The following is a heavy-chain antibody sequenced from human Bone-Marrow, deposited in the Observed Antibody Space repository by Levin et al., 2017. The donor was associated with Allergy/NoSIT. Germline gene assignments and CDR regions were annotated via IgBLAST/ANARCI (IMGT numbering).Heavy chain of an antibody. J-gene: IGHJ6*02. CDR1: GGSISSNTW. D-gene: IGHD2-15*01. CDR3: ASRPISSGSNLYYYGMDV. V-gene: IGHV4-4*02. Sequence: SETLSLTCAVSGGSISSNTWWSWVRQSPEKGLEWIGEVSHSGSTHYNPSLQSRVTISVEKSKDHFYLSLSSVTAADTAAYYCASRPISSGSNLYYYGMDVWGQGTTVTVSS. CDR2: VSHSGST.